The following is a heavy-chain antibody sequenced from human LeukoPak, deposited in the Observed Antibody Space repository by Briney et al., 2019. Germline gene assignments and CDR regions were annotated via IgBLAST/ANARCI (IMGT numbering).Heavy chain of an antibody. V-gene: IGHV1-2*02. CDR2: GNPNSGDT. CDR3: AREYSRYSGTYYDY. CDR1: GYTFTGHF. J-gene: IGHJ4*02. Sequence: GASVKVSCKTSGYTFTGHFIHWVRQAPGQGLEWMGWGNPNSGDTNYAQKFQGRVTMTRDTSISTAYMELSRVTSDDTAVYYCAREYSRYSGTYYDYWGQGTLVTVSS. D-gene: IGHD5-12*01.